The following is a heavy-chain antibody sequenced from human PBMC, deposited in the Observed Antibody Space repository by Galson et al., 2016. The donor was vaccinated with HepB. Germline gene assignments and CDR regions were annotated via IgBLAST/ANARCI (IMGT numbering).Heavy chain of an antibody. J-gene: IGHJ1*01. D-gene: IGHD3-3*01. CDR1: GFTFSNCD. CDR3: ATDRRSIFGAVTEYFQH. Sequence: SLRLSCAASGFTFSNCDMHWVRQAPGKGLEWVALIWYDGSNKYYGDSVTGRFTISRDNAKNSLYLQMNSLRDEDTAVYYCATDRRSIFGAVTEYFQHWGQGTLVTVSS. V-gene: IGHV3-33*03. CDR2: IWYDGSNK.